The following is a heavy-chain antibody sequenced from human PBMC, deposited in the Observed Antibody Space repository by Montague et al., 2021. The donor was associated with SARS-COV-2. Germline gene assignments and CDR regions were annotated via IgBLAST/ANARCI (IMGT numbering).Heavy chain of an antibody. D-gene: IGHD3-22*01. V-gene: IGHV4-39*01. J-gene: IGHJ4*02. CDR3: ARRSITMRVVAPFDY. CDR2: IYYSGST. Sequence: SETLSLTCTVSGGSISSNDYYWGWIRQPPGKGLEWIGTIYYSGSTYYRPSLKSRVTISVDTSNNQFSLRLRSVTAADTAVYYCARRSITMRVVAPFDYWGQGTLVTVPS. CDR1: GGSISSNDYY.